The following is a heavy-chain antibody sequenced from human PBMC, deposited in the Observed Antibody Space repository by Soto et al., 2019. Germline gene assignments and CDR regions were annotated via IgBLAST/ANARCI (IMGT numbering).Heavy chain of an antibody. V-gene: IGHV1-18*01. J-gene: IGHJ4*02. D-gene: IGHD2-2*01. CDR2: ISAYNGNT. Sequence: AASVKVSCKASGYTFTSYGISWVRQAPGQGLEWMGWISAYNGNTNYAQKLQGRVTMTTDTSTSTAYMELRSLRSDDTAVYYCARDQYCSSTSCYEFDYWGQGTLVTVSS. CDR1: GYTFTSYG. CDR3: ARDQYCSSTSCYEFDY.